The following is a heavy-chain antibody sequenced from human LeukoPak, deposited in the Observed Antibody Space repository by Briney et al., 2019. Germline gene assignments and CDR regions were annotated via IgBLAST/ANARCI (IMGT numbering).Heavy chain of an antibody. CDR2: IKSDGNIT. J-gene: IGHJ4*02. CDR3: GRSGDFWSGSGVAY. D-gene: IGHD3-3*01. V-gene: IGHV3-74*01. Sequence: VGSLRLSCAASGFTFSNYWMYWVRQAPGKGLVWVSQIKSDGNITNYADSVKGRFTISRDNAKNTLFLQMNSLRAEDTAVYYCGRSGDFWSGSGVAYWGQGTLVTVSS. CDR1: GFTFSNYW.